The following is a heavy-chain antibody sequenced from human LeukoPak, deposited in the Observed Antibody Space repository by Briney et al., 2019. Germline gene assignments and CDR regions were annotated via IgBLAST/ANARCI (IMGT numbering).Heavy chain of an antibody. D-gene: IGHD5-12*01. Sequence: GGSLRLSCAASGVTFSSYSMNWGRQAPGEGLEWVSSISSSRSYIYYAESVKGRFTISRENAKNSLYLQMNSLRAEDTAVYYCARGGGSDQTWFDPWGQGTLVTVSS. CDR1: GVTFSSYS. CDR3: ARGGGSDQTWFDP. J-gene: IGHJ5*02. CDR2: ISSSRSYI. V-gene: IGHV3-21*01.